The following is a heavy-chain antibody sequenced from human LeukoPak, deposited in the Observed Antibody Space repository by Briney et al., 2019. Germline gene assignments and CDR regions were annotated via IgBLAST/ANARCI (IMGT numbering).Heavy chain of an antibody. CDR2: INRDSYI. CDR3: ARVIYYHYYYMDV. Sequence: MTGGSLRLSCAASGFTFSSYSMNWVRQAPGKGLEWVSSINRDSYIYYADSVKGRFTISRDNAKNSLFLQMNSLGAEDTAVYYCARVIYYHYYYMDVWGKGTTVTVSS. CDR1: GFTFSSYS. V-gene: IGHV3-21*01. J-gene: IGHJ6*03.